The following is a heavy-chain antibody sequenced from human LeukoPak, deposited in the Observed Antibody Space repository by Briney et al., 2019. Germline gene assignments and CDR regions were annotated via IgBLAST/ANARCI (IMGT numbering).Heavy chain of an antibody. J-gene: IGHJ5*02. CDR3: ATSTNYAFIS. V-gene: IGHV3-7*03. CDR1: GFTFSSYW. D-gene: IGHD1-7*01. Sequence: GGSLRLSCAASGFTFSSYWMTWVRQSPGKGLEWVANINQAGSVKQYADSMRGQFTISRDNAKNSLYLQMNNLRAEDTAVYYCATSTNYAFISWGQGTLVTVSS. CDR2: INQAGSVK.